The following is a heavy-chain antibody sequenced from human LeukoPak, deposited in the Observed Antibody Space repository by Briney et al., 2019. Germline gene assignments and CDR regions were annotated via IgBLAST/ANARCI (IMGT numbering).Heavy chain of an antibody. CDR2: IYSRDTKI. CDR1: EYIFTDYL. Sequence: GESLKISWKGSEYIFTDYLIAWVRPMPGKGLEWMGIIYSRDTKIRYSPSFKGQINISADRSIITAYLQWSSLKASDTAMYYCAGQYSSSSSYYYGMDVWGQGTTVTVSS. J-gene: IGHJ6*02. D-gene: IGHD6-6*01. V-gene: IGHV5-51*01. CDR3: AGQYSSSSSYYYGMDV.